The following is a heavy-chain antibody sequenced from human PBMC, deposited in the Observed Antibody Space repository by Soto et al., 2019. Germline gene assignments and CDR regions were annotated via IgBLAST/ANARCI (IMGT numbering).Heavy chain of an antibody. Sequence: NPSETLSLTCTVSGGSISSYYWSWIRQPPGKGLEWIGYIYYSGSINYNPSLKSRVIISVDTSKSQFSLKLSSVTAADTAVYYCARGVDRQWADYWGQGTLVTVSS. CDR3: ARGVDRQWADY. CDR2: IYYSGSI. CDR1: GGSISSYY. D-gene: IGHD6-19*01. V-gene: IGHV4-59*01. J-gene: IGHJ4*02.